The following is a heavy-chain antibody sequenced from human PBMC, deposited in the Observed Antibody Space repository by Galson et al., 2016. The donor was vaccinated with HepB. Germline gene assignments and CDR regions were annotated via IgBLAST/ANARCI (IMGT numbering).Heavy chain of an antibody. CDR3: AKHLESGYSYGSLDAFDI. CDR1: GFIFGDYA. CDR2: IRSKTYGGTT. J-gene: IGHJ3*02. V-gene: IGHV3-49*03. Sequence: SLRLSCATSGFIFGDYALHWFRQAPGKGLEWVGFIRSKTYGGTTEYAASVKGRFTISRDDSKSIAYVQMNSLKTEDTAVYYCAKHLESGYSYGSLDAFDIWGQGTMVTVSS. D-gene: IGHD5-18*01.